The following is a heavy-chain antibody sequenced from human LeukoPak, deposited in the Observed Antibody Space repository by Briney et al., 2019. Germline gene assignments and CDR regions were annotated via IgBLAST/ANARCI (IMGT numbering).Heavy chain of an antibody. J-gene: IGHJ4*02. CDR1: GFTFSSYW. CDR2: INSDGSST. V-gene: IGHV3-74*01. CDR3: ARGRGYCSSTSCQNFDY. D-gene: IGHD2-2*01. Sequence: GGSLRLSCAASGFTFSSYWMHWVRQAPGKGLVWVSRINSDGSSTSYADSVKGRFTISRDNAKNTLYLQMNSLRAGDTAVYYCARGRGYCSSTSCQNFDYWGQGTLVTVSS.